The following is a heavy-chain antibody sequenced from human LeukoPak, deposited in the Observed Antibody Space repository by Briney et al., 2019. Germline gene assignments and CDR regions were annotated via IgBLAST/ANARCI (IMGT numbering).Heavy chain of an antibody. CDR2: IRSKAYGGTT. V-gene: IGHV3-49*04. J-gene: IGHJ5*02. Sequence: GRSLRLSCTSPGCTFSDYAMSWVRQAPGKGLEWVGFIRSKAYGGTTEYAASVKGRFTISRDDSKSIAYLQMNSLKTEDTAVYYCTRDPYPLGYCSSTSCYPWGQGTLVTVSS. CDR3: TRDPYPLGYCSSTSCYP. D-gene: IGHD2-2*01. CDR1: GCTFSDYA.